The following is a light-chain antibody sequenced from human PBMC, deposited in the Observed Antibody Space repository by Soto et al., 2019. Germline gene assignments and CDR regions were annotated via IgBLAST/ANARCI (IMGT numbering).Light chain of an antibody. CDR2: LGS. CDR1: QSLLHSNGYNY. V-gene: IGKV2-28*01. Sequence: DIVMTQSPLSLSVTPGEPASISCRSSQSLLHSNGYNYLDWYLQKPGQSPQLLIYLGSNRASGVPDRFSGSGSGTDFTLKISRVEAEDVGVYYCMQSLQPLFTFGPWTKVDLK. CDR3: MQSLQPLFT. J-gene: IGKJ3*01.